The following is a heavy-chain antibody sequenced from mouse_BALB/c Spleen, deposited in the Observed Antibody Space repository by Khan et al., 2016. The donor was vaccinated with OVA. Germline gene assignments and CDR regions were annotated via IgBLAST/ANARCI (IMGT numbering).Heavy chain of an antibody. CDR1: GYTFTDFY. V-gene: IGHV1-77*01. J-gene: IGHJ3*01. CDR3: SRRNYFGYTFAY. D-gene: IGHD1-2*01. CDR2: INPGSGDI. Sequence: QVQLQQSGAELARPGASVKLSCKASGYTFTDFYINWVKQRTGQGLEWIGEINPGSGDIYYNEKFKGKATLTADKSSSTAYMQISSLTSEDSAVYFCSRRNYFGYTFAYWGQGTLVTGSA.